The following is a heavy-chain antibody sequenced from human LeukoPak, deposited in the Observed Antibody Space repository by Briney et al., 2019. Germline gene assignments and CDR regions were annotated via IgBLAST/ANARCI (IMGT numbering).Heavy chain of an antibody. D-gene: IGHD1-26*01. CDR3: ARGLNSGSQA. CDR2: ISYDGTNE. Sequence: HPGGSLRLSCAASGFTFSTYGIHWVRQAPGKGLEWVAVISYDGTNEHYADSVKGRFTISRDNSKNTLYLQMNSLRAEDTAVYYCARGLNSGSQAWGQGTLVTVSS. V-gene: IGHV3-30*03. J-gene: IGHJ5*02. CDR1: GFTFSTYG.